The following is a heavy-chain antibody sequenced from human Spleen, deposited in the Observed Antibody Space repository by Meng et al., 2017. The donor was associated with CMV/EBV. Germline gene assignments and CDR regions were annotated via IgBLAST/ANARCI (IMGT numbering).Heavy chain of an antibody. Sequence: VYGGSISSSNWWNWVRQPPGKGLEWIGEIYHSGSTNYNPSLKSRVTISVDKSKNQFSLTLSSVTAADTAVYYCARVEGGSSSPFDFWGQGTLVTVSS. CDR3: ARVEGGSSSPFDF. V-gene: IGHV4-4*02. D-gene: IGHD6-13*01. CDR2: IYHSGST. J-gene: IGHJ4*02. CDR1: GGSISSSNW.